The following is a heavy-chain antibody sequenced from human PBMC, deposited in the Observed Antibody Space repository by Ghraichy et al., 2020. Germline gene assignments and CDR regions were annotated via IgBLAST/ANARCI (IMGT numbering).Heavy chain of an antibody. V-gene: IGHV3-48*01. D-gene: IGHD6-6*01. J-gene: IGHJ4*02. Sequence: GGSLRLSCAASGFIFSVYSMNWVRQAPGKGLEWVAYMTSDLRTIHYADSVKGRFTISRDNAKKSLYLQMSSLRAEDTAIYYCARSRQYYFESWGQGALVTVSS. CDR2: MTSDLRTI. CDR3: ARSRQYYFES. CDR1: GFIFSVYS.